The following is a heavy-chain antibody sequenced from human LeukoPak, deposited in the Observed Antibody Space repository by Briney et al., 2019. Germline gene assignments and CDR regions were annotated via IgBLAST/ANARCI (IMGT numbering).Heavy chain of an antibody. CDR1: GFTFSSYG. D-gene: IGHD6-13*01. V-gene: IGHV3-30*18. J-gene: IGHJ4*02. Sequence: GGSLRLSCAASGFTFSSYGMHWVRQAPGKGLEWVAVISYDGSNKYYADSVKGRFTISRDNSKNTLYLQMNSLRVEDTAVYYCAKAYSSSWYLSGCFNYWGQGTLVTVSS. CDR3: AKAYSSSWYLSGCFNY. CDR2: ISYDGSNK.